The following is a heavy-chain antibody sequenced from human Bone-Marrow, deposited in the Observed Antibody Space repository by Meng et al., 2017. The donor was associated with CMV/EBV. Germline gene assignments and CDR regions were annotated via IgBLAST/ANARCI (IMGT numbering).Heavy chain of an antibody. Sequence: GSLRLSCAVSGGSISSSNWWSWVRQPPGKGLEWIGEIYHSGSTNYNPSLKSRVTISVDKFKNQFSLKLSSVTAADTAVYYCARDRAGYCSGGSCQMHIDYWGQGTLVTVSS. D-gene: IGHD2-15*01. CDR1: GGSISSSNW. J-gene: IGHJ4*02. CDR2: IYHSGST. CDR3: ARDRAGYCSGGSCQMHIDY. V-gene: IGHV4-4*02.